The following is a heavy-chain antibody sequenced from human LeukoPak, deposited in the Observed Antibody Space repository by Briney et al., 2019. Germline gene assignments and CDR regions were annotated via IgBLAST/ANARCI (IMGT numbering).Heavy chain of an antibody. CDR2: ISGSSDYI. V-gene: IGHV3-21*01. CDR3: AKDPNDLYCSGGSCYYSGNGMDV. Sequence: GGSLRLSCAASGFPFSTYSMNWVRQAPGKGLEWVSSISGSSDYIYYADSVKGRFTISRDNSKNTLYLQMNSLRAEDTAVYYCAKDPNDLYCSGGSCYYSGNGMDVWGQGTTVTVSS. J-gene: IGHJ6*02. CDR1: GFPFSTYS. D-gene: IGHD2-15*01.